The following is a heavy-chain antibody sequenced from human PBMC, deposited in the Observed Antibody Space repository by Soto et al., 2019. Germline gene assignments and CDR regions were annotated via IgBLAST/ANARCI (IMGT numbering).Heavy chain of an antibody. J-gene: IGHJ5*01. D-gene: IGHD3-22*01. CDR3: ARRHYYDSSGYYCTGDA. V-gene: IGHV4-31*11. CDR2: IYYSGST. Sequence: SVTGALSGGSGKRAGHYGLWIRQHQGKGLEWIGHIYYSGSTYCNPSLKSRIAISVDKSQKQFSLKLNSVTAADTAVYYCARRHYYDSSGYYCTGDAWGPGTLVTV. CDR1: GGSGKRAGHY.